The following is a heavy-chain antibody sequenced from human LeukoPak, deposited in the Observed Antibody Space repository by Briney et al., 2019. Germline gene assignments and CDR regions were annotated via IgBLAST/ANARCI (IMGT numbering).Heavy chain of an antibody. J-gene: IGHJ4*02. CDR3: ARDSSSWYFDY. D-gene: IGHD6-13*01. CDR1: GFTVSSNY. CDR2: ISSSGSTI. Sequence: GGSLRLSCAASGFTVSSNYMSWVRQAPGKGLEWVSYISSSGSTIYYADSVKGRFTISRDNAKNSLYLQMNSLRAEDTAVYYCARDSSSWYFDYWGQGTLVTVSS. V-gene: IGHV3-11*01.